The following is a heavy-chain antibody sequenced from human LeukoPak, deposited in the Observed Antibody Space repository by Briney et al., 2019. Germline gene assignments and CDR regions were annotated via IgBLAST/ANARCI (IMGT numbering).Heavy chain of an antibody. CDR2: INHSGST. D-gene: IGHD6-13*01. J-gene: IGHJ4*02. CDR3: ARVQSSSWSDIFDY. V-gene: IGHV4-39*07. CDR1: GGSISSGDYY. Sequence: PSETLSLTCTVSGGSISSGDYYWSWIRQPPGKGLEWIGEINHSGSTNYNPSLKSRVTISVDTSKNQFSLKLSSVTAADTAVYYCARVQSSSWSDIFDYWGQGTLVTVSS.